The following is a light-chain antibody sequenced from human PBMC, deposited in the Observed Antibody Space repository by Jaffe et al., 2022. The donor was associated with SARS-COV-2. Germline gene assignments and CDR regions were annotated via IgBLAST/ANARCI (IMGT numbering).Light chain of an antibody. CDR2: EVN. V-gene: IGLV2-14*01. CDR1: SSDVGGYNY. CDR3: SSYTSSSFGV. Sequence: QSALTQPASVSGSPGQSITISCTGTSSDVGGYNYVSWYQQHPGKAPKLMIYEVNVRPLGVPDRFSGSKSGNTATLTISGLQAEDEADYYCSSYTSSSFGVFGGGTKLTVL. J-gene: IGLJ3*02.